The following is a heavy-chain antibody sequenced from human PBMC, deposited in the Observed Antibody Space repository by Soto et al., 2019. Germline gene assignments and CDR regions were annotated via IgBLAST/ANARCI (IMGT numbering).Heavy chain of an antibody. D-gene: IGHD5-18*01. CDR3: ASEWIHGY. CDR2: IDHSGST. J-gene: IGHJ4*02. Sequence: PSETLSLTCAVSGGSISSSKWWSWVRQPPGKGLEWIGEIDHSGSTNYNPSLKSRVTISVGKSENQVSLKLNSVTAADTAVYYCASEWIHGYWGQGTLVTVSS. V-gene: IGHV4-4*02. CDR1: GGSISSSKW.